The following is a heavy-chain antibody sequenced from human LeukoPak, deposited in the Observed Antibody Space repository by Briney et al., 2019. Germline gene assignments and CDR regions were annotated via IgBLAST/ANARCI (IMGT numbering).Heavy chain of an antibody. Sequence: PGGSLRLSCAASGFTFSSYAMSWVRQAPGKGLEWVSAISGSGGSTYYADSVKGRFTISRDNSKNTLYLQMNSLRAEDTAVYYCAKGHDSSGYYYDFDYWGQGTLVTVSS. D-gene: IGHD3-22*01. CDR3: AKGHDSSGYYYDFDY. CDR1: GFTFSSYA. V-gene: IGHV3-23*01. J-gene: IGHJ4*02. CDR2: ISGSGGST.